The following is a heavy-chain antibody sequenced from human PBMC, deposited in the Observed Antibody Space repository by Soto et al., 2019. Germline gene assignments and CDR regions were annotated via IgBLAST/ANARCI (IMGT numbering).Heavy chain of an antibody. D-gene: IGHD3-16*01. V-gene: IGHV3-74*01. CDR2: ISSYGSDT. CDR1: GFTFSRYW. Sequence: GGSLRLSCAASGFTFSRYWMHWVRQAPGKGLVWVSRISSYGSDTHYADSVKGRFTISRDNAKNTLYLQMNSLRADDTAVYYCASNYAYAEGYYCYGIDVWGQGTTVTVSS. J-gene: IGHJ6*02. CDR3: ASNYAYAEGYYCYGIDV.